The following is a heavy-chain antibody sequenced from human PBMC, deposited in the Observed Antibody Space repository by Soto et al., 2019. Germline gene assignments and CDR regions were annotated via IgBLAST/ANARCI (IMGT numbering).Heavy chain of an antibody. CDR3: ARTLAVVPAAYYYYYMDV. V-gene: IGHV2-70*11. D-gene: IGHD2-2*01. Sequence: SGPTLVNPTQTLTLTCTFSGFSLSTGGMCVSWIRQPPGKALEWLARIDWDDDKYYSTSLKTRLTISKDTSKNQVVLTMTNMDPVDTATYYCARTLAVVPAAYYYYYMDVWGKGTTVTVSS. CDR2: IDWDDDK. J-gene: IGHJ6*03. CDR1: GFSLSTGGMC.